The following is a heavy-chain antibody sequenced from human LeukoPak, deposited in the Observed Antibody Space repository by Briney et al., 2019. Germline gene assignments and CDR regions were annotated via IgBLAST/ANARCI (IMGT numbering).Heavy chain of an antibody. CDR2: ISYDGSNK. CDR1: GFTFSSYW. Sequence: PGGSLRLSCAASGFTFSSYWMHWVRQAPGKGLEWVAVISYDGSNKYYADSVKGRFTISRDNSKNTLYLQMNSLRAEDTAVYYCAHSGSYALRIDYWGQGTLVTVSS. CDR3: AHSGSYALRIDY. D-gene: IGHD1-26*01. J-gene: IGHJ4*02. V-gene: IGHV3-30*03.